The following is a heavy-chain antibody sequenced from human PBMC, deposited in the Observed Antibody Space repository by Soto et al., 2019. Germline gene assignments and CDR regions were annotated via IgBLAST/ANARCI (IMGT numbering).Heavy chain of an antibody. V-gene: IGHV3-30-3*01. D-gene: IGHD3-22*01. Sequence: GGSLRLSCAASGFTFSSYAMHWVRQAPGKGLEWVAVISYDGSNKYYADSVKGRFTISRDNSKNTLYLQMNSLRAEDTAVYYCARDWDDSSGYYSKYYYYGMDVWGQGTTVTVSS. J-gene: IGHJ6*02. CDR2: ISYDGSNK. CDR1: GFTFSSYA. CDR3: ARDWDDSSGYYSKYYYYGMDV.